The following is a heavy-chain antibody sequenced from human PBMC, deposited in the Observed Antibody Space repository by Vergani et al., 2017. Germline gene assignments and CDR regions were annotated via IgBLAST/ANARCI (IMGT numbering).Heavy chain of an antibody. J-gene: IGHJ4*02. CDR2: ISFDGTNE. Sequence: QVHLVESGGGVVQPGRSLTLSCVASGFSFRGHGMHWVRQAPGKGLEWVVGISFDGTNEYYPDLVKGRFTISRDIAKNTLYLQMNSLRAEDTALYYCAVQPYSSSSSGLDYWGQGTLVTVSS. D-gene: IGHD6-6*01. CDR3: AVQPYSSSSSGLDY. V-gene: IGHV3-30*03. CDR1: GFSFRGHG.